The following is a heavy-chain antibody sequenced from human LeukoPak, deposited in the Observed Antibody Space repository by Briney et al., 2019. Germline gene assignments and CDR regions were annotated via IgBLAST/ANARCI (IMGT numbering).Heavy chain of an antibody. J-gene: IGHJ5*02. V-gene: IGHV3-48*04. CDR1: GFTFSNYG. CDR2: ISESGSTL. Sequence: PGGSLRLSCAASGFTFSNYGMHWVRQAPGKGLEWLSYISESGSTLDYADSVKGRFTISRDNAKNSLYLQMNSLRTKDTAVYYCARVSNWRGRWFDPWGQGTLVTVSS. D-gene: IGHD1-20*01. CDR3: ARVSNWRGRWFDP.